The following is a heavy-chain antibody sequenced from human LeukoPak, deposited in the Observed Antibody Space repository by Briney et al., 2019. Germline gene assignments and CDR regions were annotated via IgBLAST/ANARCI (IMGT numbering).Heavy chain of an antibody. CDR1: GFTFSSYE. CDR2: ISTSGGST. V-gene: IGHV3-23*01. Sequence: GGSLRLSCAASGFTFSSYEMNWVRLAPGKGLEWVSGISTSGGSTNYADSVKGRFTISRDNSKNTVYLQMNSLRAEDTAVYYCARGLMMAQYFQYWGQGTLVIVSS. D-gene: IGHD3-16*01. J-gene: IGHJ1*01. CDR3: ARGLMMAQYFQY.